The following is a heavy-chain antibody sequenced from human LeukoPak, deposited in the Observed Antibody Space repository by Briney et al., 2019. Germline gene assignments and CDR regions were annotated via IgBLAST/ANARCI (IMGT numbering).Heavy chain of an antibody. CDR1: GGSSSSSNFY. CDR2: IYYSGST. V-gene: IGHV4-39*07. J-gene: IGHJ4*02. CDR3: ARGRSRGCSGGSCYAPARPRVNYFDY. D-gene: IGHD2-15*01. Sequence: PSETLSLTCTVSGGSSSSSNFYWGWIRQPPGKGLEWIGSIYYSGSTYYNPSLKSRVTISVDTSKNQFSLKLSSVTAADTAVYYCARGRSRGCSGGSCYAPARPRVNYFDYWGQGTLVTVSS.